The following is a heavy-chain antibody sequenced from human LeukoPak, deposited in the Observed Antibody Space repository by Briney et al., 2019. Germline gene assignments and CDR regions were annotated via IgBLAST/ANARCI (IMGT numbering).Heavy chain of an antibody. V-gene: IGHV4-39*01. CDR3: ASSLDYYDSSGYRYAFDI. CDR2: IYYSGST. Sequence: SETLSLTCTVSGGSISSSSYYWGCIRQPPGKGLEWIGSIYYSGSTYYNPSLKSRVTISVDTSKNQFSLKLSSVTAADTAVYYCASSLDYYDSSGYRYAFDIWGQGTMVTVSS. J-gene: IGHJ3*02. D-gene: IGHD3-22*01. CDR1: GGSISSSSYY.